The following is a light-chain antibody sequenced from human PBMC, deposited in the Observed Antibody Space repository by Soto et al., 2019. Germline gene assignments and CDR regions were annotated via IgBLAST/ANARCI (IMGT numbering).Light chain of an antibody. J-gene: IGLJ3*02. CDR3: SSSTSSSIL. CDR2: MVS. CDR1: SSDVGNYNY. Sequence: QSALTQPASVSGSPGQSITISCTGTSSDVGNYNYVSWYQQYPGRVPKLLIYMVSNRASGVSNRFSGSKSGNTASLTISGLQAEDEADYFCSSSTSSSILFGGGT. V-gene: IGLV2-14*01.